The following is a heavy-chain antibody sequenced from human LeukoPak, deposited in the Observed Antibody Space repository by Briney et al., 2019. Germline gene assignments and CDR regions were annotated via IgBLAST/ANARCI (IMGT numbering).Heavy chain of an antibody. CDR1: GFTFSSYS. Sequence: QPGGSLRLSCAASGFTFSSYSMSWVRQAPGKGLEWVSSISGSGGRIDYADSVKGRFTISRDNSKNTLSLRMNSLTAEDTAVYYCAKNPRLEGWIHFDSWGQGILVTVSS. CDR3: AKNPRLEGWIHFDS. CDR2: ISGSGGRI. D-gene: IGHD1-1*01. J-gene: IGHJ4*02. V-gene: IGHV3-23*01.